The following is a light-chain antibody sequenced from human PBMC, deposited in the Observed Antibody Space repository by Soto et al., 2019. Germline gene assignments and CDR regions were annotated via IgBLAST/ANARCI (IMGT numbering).Light chain of an antibody. Sequence: EIVLTQSPGTLSLSPGERATLSCRASQSVSNSALAWYLQKPGQAPRLLIYGASSRATGIPDRFSGSGSGTEFTLTISRLEPEDFAVYYCHLYGSSPMYTFGQETRLEIK. CDR3: HLYGSSPMYT. CDR1: QSVSNSA. J-gene: IGKJ2*01. V-gene: IGKV3-20*01. CDR2: GAS.